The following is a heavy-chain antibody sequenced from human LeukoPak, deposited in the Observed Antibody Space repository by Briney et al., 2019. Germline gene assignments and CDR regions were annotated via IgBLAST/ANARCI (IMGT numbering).Heavy chain of an antibody. Sequence: QTGGSLRLSCAASGFTFGSYEMNWVRQAPGKGLEWVSYISSSGSTIYYADSVKGRFTISRDNAKNSLYLQMNSLRAEDTAVCYCARVTRGYSYGVDYWGQGTLVTVSS. CDR1: GFTFGSYE. J-gene: IGHJ4*02. CDR2: ISSSGSTI. D-gene: IGHD5-18*01. V-gene: IGHV3-48*03. CDR3: ARVTRGYSYGVDY.